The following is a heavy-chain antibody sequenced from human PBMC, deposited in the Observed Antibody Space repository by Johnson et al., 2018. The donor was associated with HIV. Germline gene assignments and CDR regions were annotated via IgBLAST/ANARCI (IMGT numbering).Heavy chain of an antibody. CDR3: AREAEWEPASPNDAFDI. CDR2: ISYDGSNK. D-gene: IGHD1-26*01. V-gene: IGHV3-30-3*01. Sequence: QVQLVESGGGVVQPGRSLRLSCAASGFTFSSYAMHWVRQAPGKGLEWVAVISYDGSNKYYADSVKGRFTISRDNSKNTLYLQMNSLRAEDMAVYYGAREAEWEPASPNDAFDIWGQGTMVTVSS. J-gene: IGHJ3*02. CDR1: GFTFSSYA.